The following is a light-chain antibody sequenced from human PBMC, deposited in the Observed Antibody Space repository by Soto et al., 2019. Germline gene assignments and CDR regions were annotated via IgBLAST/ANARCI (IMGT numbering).Light chain of an antibody. V-gene: IGKV1-33*01. CDR3: QQYANFPPS. J-gene: IGKJ4*01. CDR1: QDVSYF. CDR2: DAS. Sequence: DIQLTQSPSSLSASVGDSVTITCQASQDVSYFLNWFQVKSGEAPKLLIYDASNLETGVPSRFSGSGSGTHLSFTISTLQPEDIATYYCQQYANFPPSFGGGTKLEIK.